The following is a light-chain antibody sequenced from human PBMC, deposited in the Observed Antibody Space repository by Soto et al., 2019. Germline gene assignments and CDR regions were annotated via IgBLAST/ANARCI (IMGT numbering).Light chain of an antibody. J-gene: IGKJ4*01. CDR2: DAS. CDR1: QDINNS. Sequence: DIQMTQSLSSLSASVGDRVTITCQANQDINNSLNWYQQRPGEAPKLLIYDASILEAGVPSRFSGSGFGTTLTRTLSSLQPEDFATYDCQQFDNLPLTFGGGTKVELK. CDR3: QQFDNLPLT. V-gene: IGKV1-33*01.